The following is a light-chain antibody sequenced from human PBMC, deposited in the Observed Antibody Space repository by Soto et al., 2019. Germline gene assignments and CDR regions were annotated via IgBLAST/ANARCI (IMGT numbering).Light chain of an antibody. CDR1: QNISIF. CDR2: GAT. Sequence: DIQMTQSPSSLSASVGDRVTITCRASQNISIFLNWYQQRPGKAPKLLIYGATSFQTGVPSRFSGSGSGTDFTLTISDLQPEDYATYFCPQSFITPPYTFGQGTKL. J-gene: IGKJ2*01. V-gene: IGKV1-39*01. CDR3: PQSFITPPYT.